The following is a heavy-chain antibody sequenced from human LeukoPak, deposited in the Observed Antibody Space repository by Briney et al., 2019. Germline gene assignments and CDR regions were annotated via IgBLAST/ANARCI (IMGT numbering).Heavy chain of an antibody. CDR1: GFTFNSYA. D-gene: IGHD1-26*01. CDR3: AKGSRGNYDY. J-gene: IGHJ4*02. CDR2: IIDSGIST. Sequence: GGSLRLSCAASGFTFNSYAMTWVRQAPEKGLEWVSSIIDSGISTYYGDSVKGRFTISRDNSKNTLYLQMNSPRAEDTAIYYCAKGSRGNYDYWGQGTLVTVSS. V-gene: IGHV3-23*01.